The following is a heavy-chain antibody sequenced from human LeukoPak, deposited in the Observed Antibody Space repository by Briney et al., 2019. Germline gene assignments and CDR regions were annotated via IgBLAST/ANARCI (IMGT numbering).Heavy chain of an antibody. J-gene: IGHJ6*02. CDR1: GFSFSRYS. CDR2: IGSINDRTT. D-gene: IGHD3-10*01. Sequence: GGSLRLSCAASGFSFSRYSMNWVRQAPGKGLEWVSYIGSINDRTTHYADSVKSRFTISRDNAKNSLYLQMNSLRAEDTAVYYCAIPPLSGTGSSRPLAGVDVWGQGTTVTVSS. V-gene: IGHV3-48*04. CDR3: AIPPLSGTGSSRPLAGVDV.